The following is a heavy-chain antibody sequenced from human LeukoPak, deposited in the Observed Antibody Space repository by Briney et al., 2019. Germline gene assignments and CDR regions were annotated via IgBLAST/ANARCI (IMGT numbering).Heavy chain of an antibody. J-gene: IGHJ6*02. Sequence: SETLSLTCAVYGGSFGGYYWSWIRQPPGKGLEWIGEINHSGSTNYNPSLKSRVTISVDTSKNQFSLKLSSVAAADTAVYYCARDGSGSYYWDYYYYYGMDVWGQGTTVTVSS. V-gene: IGHV4-34*01. CDR1: GGSFGGYY. D-gene: IGHD3-10*01. CDR3: ARDGSGSYYWDYYYYYGMDV. CDR2: INHSGST.